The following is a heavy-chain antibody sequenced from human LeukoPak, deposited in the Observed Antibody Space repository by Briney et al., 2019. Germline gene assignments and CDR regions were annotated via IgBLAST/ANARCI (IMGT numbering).Heavy chain of an antibody. V-gene: IGHV4-30-4*08. Sequence: ASETLSLTCTVSGGSISSGDYYWSWIRQPPGKGLERIGYIYDSGSTYYNPSLKSRVTISVDTSKNQFSLKLSSVTAADTAVYYCARAVLEWCAFDYWGQGTLATVSS. CDR2: IYDSGST. J-gene: IGHJ4*02. D-gene: IGHD3-3*01. CDR3: ARAVLEWCAFDY. CDR1: GGSISSGDYY.